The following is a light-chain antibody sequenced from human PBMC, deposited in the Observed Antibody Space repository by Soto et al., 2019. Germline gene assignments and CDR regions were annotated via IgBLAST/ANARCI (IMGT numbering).Light chain of an antibody. CDR2: GAS. Sequence: EIVLTQSPGTLSLSPGERATLSCRASRSVSSSYLAWYQQKPGQAPRLLIYGASSRATGISDRFSGSGSGTDFTLTISRLEPEDFAVYYCQQYGSSPRTFGQGTKVEIK. J-gene: IGKJ1*01. CDR1: RSVSSSY. V-gene: IGKV3-20*01. CDR3: QQYGSSPRT.